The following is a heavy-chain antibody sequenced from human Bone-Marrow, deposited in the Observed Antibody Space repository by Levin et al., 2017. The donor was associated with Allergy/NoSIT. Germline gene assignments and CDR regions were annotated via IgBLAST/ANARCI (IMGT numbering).Heavy chain of an antibody. CDR2: ISWNSGRI. Sequence: SLKISCAASGFTFDDYAMHWVRQAPGKGLEWVSDISWNSGRIAYADSVKGRFTISRDNAKNSLYLEMNSLRVDDTALYYCARVELSGTTTSFDYWGQGTLVTVSS. D-gene: IGHD1-7*01. CDR3: ARVELSGTTTSFDY. CDR1: GFTFDDYA. J-gene: IGHJ4*02. V-gene: IGHV3-9*01.